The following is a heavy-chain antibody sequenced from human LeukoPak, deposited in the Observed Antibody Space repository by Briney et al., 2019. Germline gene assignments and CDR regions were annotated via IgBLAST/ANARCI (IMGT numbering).Heavy chain of an antibody. Sequence: PGGSLRLSCVVSGFTFSSYSMNWVRQAPGKGLEWVSGITGRGENTYYADSVKGRFTISRDNSKNTLYLQMNSLRAEDAAIYYCARDRRLASFDYGGQGTLVTVSS. CDR2: ITGRGENT. CDR3: ARDRRLASFDY. J-gene: IGHJ4*02. D-gene: IGHD6-25*01. CDR1: GFTFSSYS. V-gene: IGHV3-23*01.